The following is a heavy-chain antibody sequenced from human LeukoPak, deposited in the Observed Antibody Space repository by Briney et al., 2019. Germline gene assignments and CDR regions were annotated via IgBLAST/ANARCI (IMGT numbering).Heavy chain of an antibody. Sequence: SETLSLTCTVSGGSISSSGKYWGWIRQPPGKGLEWIGSICYSGSTYYNPSLKSRVTISADTTENQFSLKLSSATAADTAVYYCARRVYCSSTSCYGWFDPWGQGTLVTVSS. CDR3: ARRVYCSSTSCYGWFDP. V-gene: IGHV4-39*01. CDR2: ICYSGST. D-gene: IGHD2-2*01. J-gene: IGHJ5*02. CDR1: GGSISSSGKY.